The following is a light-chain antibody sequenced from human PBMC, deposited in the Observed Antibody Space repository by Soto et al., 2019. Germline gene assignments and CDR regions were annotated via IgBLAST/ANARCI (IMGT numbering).Light chain of an antibody. CDR3: KQRSNWPPVIT. CDR1: QSFSSY. CDR2: DAS. V-gene: IGKV3-11*01. Sequence: EIVLTQSPATLSLSPGERATLSCRASQSFSSYLAWYQQKPGQAPRLLIYDASKRATGIPARFSGRGSGTEFTLTITSLEPEDFAVYSCKQRSNWPPVITFGQGTRLEIK. J-gene: IGKJ5*01.